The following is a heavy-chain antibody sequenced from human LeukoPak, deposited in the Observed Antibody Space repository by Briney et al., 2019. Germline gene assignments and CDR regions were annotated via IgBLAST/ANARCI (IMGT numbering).Heavy chain of an antibody. D-gene: IGHD3-9*01. CDR3: ARRTIFCPRFDP. V-gene: IGHV1-8*01. Sequence: ASVKVSCKASGYTFTSYDINWVRQATGQGLEWMGWMNPNSGNTGYAQKFQGRVTMTRNTSISTAYMELSSLRSEDTAVYYCARRTIFCPRFDPWGQGTLVTVSS. CDR2: MNPNSGNT. CDR1: GYTFTSYD. J-gene: IGHJ5*02.